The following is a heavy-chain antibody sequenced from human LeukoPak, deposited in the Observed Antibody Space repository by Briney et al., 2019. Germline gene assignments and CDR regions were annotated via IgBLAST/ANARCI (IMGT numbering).Heavy chain of an antibody. CDR3: ARAGIANRRYFDY. J-gene: IGHJ4*02. CDR1: GGSFSGYY. V-gene: IGHV4-34*01. D-gene: IGHD6-13*01. Sequence: PSETLSLTCAVYGGSFSGYYWSSIRQPPGKGLEWIGEINHSGSTNYNPSLKSRVTISVDTSKNQFSLKLSSVTAADTAVYYCARAGIANRRYFDYWGQGTLVTVSS. CDR2: INHSGST.